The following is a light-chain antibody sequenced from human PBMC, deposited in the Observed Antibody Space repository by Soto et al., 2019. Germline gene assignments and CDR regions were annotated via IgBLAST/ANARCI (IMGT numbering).Light chain of an antibody. V-gene: IGKV1-5*01. CDR1: QSISSW. Sequence: DIQMTQSPSTLSASVGDRVTITCRASQSISSWLAWYQQKPGKAPKLLIYDASTLESGVPSRFSGGGSGTEFTLTISRLQPDDFATYYCQQLNSFGPGTNVDIK. J-gene: IGKJ3*01. CDR3: QQLNS. CDR2: DAS.